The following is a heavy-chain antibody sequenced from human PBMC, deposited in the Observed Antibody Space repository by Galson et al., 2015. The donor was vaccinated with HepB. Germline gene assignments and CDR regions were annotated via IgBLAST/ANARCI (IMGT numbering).Heavy chain of an antibody. V-gene: IGHV1-18*04. CDR1: GYTFISYG. CDR2: ISANNGNT. D-gene: IGHD3-22*01. J-gene: IGHJ4*02. Sequence: SVKVSCKASGYTFISYGISWVRQAPGQGLEWMGWISANNGNTKYAQSLQGRVTMTTDTSTSTAYMELRSLRSEDTAVYYCARDNYFDRSGYPSMFDNWGQGTQVTV. CDR3: ARDNYFDRSGYPSMFDN.